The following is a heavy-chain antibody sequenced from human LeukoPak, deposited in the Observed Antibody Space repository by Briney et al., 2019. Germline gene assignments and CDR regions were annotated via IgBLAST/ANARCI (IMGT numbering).Heavy chain of an antibody. V-gene: IGHV1-69*06. CDR3: ARGAIAAAGYFDY. CDR1: VGTFSSYA. Sequence: GASVKVSCKASVGTFSSYAISWVRQAPGQGLQWMGGSIPIFGTANYAQKFQGRVTITADKSTSTVYMELSSLRSEDTAVYYCARGAIAAAGYFDYWGQGTLVTVSS. CDR2: SIPIFGTA. J-gene: IGHJ4*02. D-gene: IGHD6-13*01.